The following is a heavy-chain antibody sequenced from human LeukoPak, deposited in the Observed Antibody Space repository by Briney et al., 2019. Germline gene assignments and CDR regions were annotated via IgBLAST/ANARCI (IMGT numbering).Heavy chain of an antibody. CDR2: IYYSGST. CDR3: ARGPVRGYFDY. V-gene: IGHV4-59*01. J-gene: IGHJ4*02. D-gene: IGHD3-10*01. Sequence: SETLSLTCTVSGGSISSYYWSWLRQPPGKGLEWIGYIYYSGSTNYNPSLKSRVTISVDTSKNQFSLKLSSVTAADTAVYYCARGPVRGYFDYWGQGTLVTVSS. CDR1: GGSISSYY.